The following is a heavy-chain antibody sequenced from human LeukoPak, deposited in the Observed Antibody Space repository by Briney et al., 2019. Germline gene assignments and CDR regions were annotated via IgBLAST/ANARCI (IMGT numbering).Heavy chain of an antibody. CDR2: IWYDGSNK. D-gene: IGHD3-3*01. CDR1: GFTFSSYG. Sequence: TGGSLRLSCAASGFTFSSYGMHWVRQAPGKGLEWVAVIWYDGSNKYYADSVKGRFTIFRDNAENSVYLQMNSLRDEDTAVYSCARAQTLFWEFDGFDIWGRGTKVTVSS. J-gene: IGHJ3*02. CDR3: ARAQTLFWEFDGFDI. V-gene: IGHV3-33*01.